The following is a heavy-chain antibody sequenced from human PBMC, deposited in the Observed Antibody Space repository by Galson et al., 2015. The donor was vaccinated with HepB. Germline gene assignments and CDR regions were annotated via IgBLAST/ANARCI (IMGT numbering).Heavy chain of an antibody. V-gene: IGHV1-46*01. CDR2: INPSGGST. Sequence: SVKVSCKASGYTFISYYIHWVRQAPGQGLEWMGIINPSGGSTSYAQKFQGRVTMSGDTSTSTVSMELSSLRSEDTAVYYCARGPRGPSSGSYSFDYWGQGTLVTVSS. CDR1: GYTFISYY. J-gene: IGHJ4*02. CDR3: ARGPRGPSSGSYSFDY. D-gene: IGHD1-26*01.